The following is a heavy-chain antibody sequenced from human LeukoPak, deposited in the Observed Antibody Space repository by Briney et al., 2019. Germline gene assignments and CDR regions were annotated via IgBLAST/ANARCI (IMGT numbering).Heavy chain of an antibody. CDR1: GFTFSGYW. V-gene: IGHV3-74*01. D-gene: IGHD1-26*01. J-gene: IGHJ4*02. Sequence: GGSLRLSCVASGFTFSGYWMHWVRQAPGKGLAWVSVIRSDGSITTYADSVKGRFTISRDTAKYTLYLQMNSLRAEDTAVYYCARDGRSGNFDKWGQGTLVSVS. CDR3: ARDGRSGNFDK. CDR2: IRSDGSIT.